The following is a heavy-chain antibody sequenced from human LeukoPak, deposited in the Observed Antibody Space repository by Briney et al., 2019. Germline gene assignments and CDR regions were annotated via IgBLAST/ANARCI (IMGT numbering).Heavy chain of an antibody. CDR1: GFTFSNYG. Sequence: GGSLRLSCAASGFTFSNYGMNWVRQAPGKGLEWVSALSSSGGSTYYADSVKGRFTISRDNSKNTLYLQMSSLRAEDTAVYYCASSLSDRYYDSSGYQFDYWGQGTLVTVSS. D-gene: IGHD3-22*01. J-gene: IGHJ4*02. V-gene: IGHV3-23*01. CDR3: ASSLSDRYYDSSGYQFDY. CDR2: LSSSGGST.